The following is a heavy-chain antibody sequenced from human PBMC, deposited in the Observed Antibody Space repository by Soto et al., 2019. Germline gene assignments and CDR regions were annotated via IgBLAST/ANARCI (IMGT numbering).Heavy chain of an antibody. D-gene: IGHD4-4*01. Sequence: QVQLQESGPGLVKPSQTLSLTCTVSGGSITSGDDYWSWIRQPPGKGLEWFAYIHYSGSTYYNPSLMGRVTISVDTSRNQFSLKLSSVTAADTAVYYCARGGYTVTTRYYYGMDVWGQGTTVTVSS. V-gene: IGHV4-30-4*01. J-gene: IGHJ6*02. CDR3: ARGGYTVTTRYYYGMDV. CDR2: IHYSGST. CDR1: GGSITSGDDY.